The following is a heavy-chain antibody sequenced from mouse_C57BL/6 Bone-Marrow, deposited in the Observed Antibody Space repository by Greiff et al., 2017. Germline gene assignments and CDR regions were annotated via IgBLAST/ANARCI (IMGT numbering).Heavy chain of an antibody. CDR3: ARGEYDYDVKAWFAY. V-gene: IGHV1-52*01. CDR2: IDPSDSET. Sequence: QVQLQQPGAELVRPGSSVKLSCKASGYTFTSYWMHWVKQRPIQGLEWIGNIDPSDSETHYNQKFKDKATLTVDKSSSTAYMQLSSLTSEDSAVYYCARGEYDYDVKAWFAYWGQGSLVTVSA. J-gene: IGHJ3*01. CDR1: GYTFTSYW. D-gene: IGHD2-4*01.